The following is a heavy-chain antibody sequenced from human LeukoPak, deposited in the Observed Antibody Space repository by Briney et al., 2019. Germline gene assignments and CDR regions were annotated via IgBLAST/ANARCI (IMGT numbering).Heavy chain of an antibody. D-gene: IGHD3-10*01. V-gene: IGHV3-30-3*01. Sequence: SGGSLRLSCAASGFTFSDYAIHWVRQAPGKGLDWVAVISYDGSNKYYADSVKGRFTISRDNSKNTLYLQMNSLRVEDTAVYYCSNAPGWGEDDAFDIWGQGTMVTVSS. J-gene: IGHJ3*02. CDR2: ISYDGSNK. CDR3: SNAPGWGEDDAFDI. CDR1: GFTFSDYA.